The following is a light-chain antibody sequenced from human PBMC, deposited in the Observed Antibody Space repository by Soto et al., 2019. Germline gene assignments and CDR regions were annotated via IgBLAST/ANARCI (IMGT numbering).Light chain of an antibody. CDR3: QQSYSTPLT. Sequence: DIQMTQSPSPLSASVGDRVTIACRASQSISNYLNWYQQKPGKAPKLLISAASSLQSGVPSRFSGSGSGTEFTLTISSLQPEDFATYSCQQSYSTPLTFGGGTKVDIK. V-gene: IGKV1-39*01. CDR2: AAS. J-gene: IGKJ4*01. CDR1: QSISNY.